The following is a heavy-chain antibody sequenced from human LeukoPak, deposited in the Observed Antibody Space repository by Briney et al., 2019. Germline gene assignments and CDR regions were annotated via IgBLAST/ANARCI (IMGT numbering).Heavy chain of an antibody. V-gene: IGHV3-23*01. CDR2: ISGSGART. D-gene: IGHD4-17*01. Sequence: GGSLRLSCAASGFTFSSYAMSWVRQAPGKGLEWVSAISGSGARTYYADSVKGRFTISRDNSKNTLYLRMNSLRAEDTAVYYCAKEDRYGAKNYWGQGTLVTVSP. J-gene: IGHJ4*02. CDR1: GFTFSSYA. CDR3: AKEDRYGAKNY.